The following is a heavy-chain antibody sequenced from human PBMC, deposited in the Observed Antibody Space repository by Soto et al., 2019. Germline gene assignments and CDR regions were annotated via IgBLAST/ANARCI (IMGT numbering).Heavy chain of an antibody. V-gene: IGHV3-33*01. D-gene: IGHD3-10*01. CDR1: GFTFSIYG. CDR2: IWNDGSKK. Sequence: QVQLVESGGDVVQPGRSLRLSCAASGFTFSIYGMHWVRQAPGKGLEWVAVIWNDGSKKYYADSVKGRFTISKDNSKNTLYLQRNILRVEDTAVYNCAIVSTMVPEITIHTWFDPWGQGTLVTVSS. J-gene: IGHJ5*02. CDR3: AIVSTMVPEITIHTWFDP.